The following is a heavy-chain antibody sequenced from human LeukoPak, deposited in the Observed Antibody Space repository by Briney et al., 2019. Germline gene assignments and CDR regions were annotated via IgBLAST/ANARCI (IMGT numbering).Heavy chain of an antibody. Sequence: PGGSLRLSCAASGFTFSSYALTWVRQAPGKGLEWVSAISGGGGSAYYADSVRGRFTISRDSSMNTLYLQMNSLTAGDTAVYYCAKAVGATRGYYYSGMGVWGQGTTVTVSS. CDR2: ISGGGGSA. V-gene: IGHV3-23*01. D-gene: IGHD1-26*01. J-gene: IGHJ6*02. CDR1: GFTFSSYA. CDR3: AKAVGATRGYYYSGMGV.